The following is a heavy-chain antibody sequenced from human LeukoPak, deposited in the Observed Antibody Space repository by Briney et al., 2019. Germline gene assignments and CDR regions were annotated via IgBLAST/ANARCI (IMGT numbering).Heavy chain of an antibody. V-gene: IGHV3-23*01. CDR3: AKGGNVVVVNFMDV. CDR2: ITGSGGST. CDR1: GFTFSSYA. Sequence: TGGSLRLSCVASGFTFSSYAMTWVRQAPGKGLEWVSAITGSGGSTYYADSVQGRFTISRDNSKNMLYLQMTSLRAEDTAVYYCAKGGNVVVVNFMDVWGKGTTITVSS. J-gene: IGHJ6*03. D-gene: IGHD2-2*01.